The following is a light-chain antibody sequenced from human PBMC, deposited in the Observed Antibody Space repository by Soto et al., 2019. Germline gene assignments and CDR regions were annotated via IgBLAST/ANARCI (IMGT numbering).Light chain of an antibody. Sequence: AIQLTQSPSCLSSSVGDRVTITCRASQGISSALAWYQQKPGKPPKLLIYDASTLQSGVPSRFSGSGSGTDFTLTISSLQPEDFATYYCQQFNSYPLSFGGGTRVEI. V-gene: IGKV1-13*02. CDR2: DAS. CDR1: QGISSA. J-gene: IGKJ4*01. CDR3: QQFNSYPLS.